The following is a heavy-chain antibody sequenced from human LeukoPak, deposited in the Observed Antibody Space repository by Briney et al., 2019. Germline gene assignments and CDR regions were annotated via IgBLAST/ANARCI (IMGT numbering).Heavy chain of an antibody. V-gene: IGHV3-23*01. CDR2: ISGSDDTT. CDR1: GFPFSNYN. Sequence: PGGSLRLSCAASGFPFSNYNFNWVRQAPGKGLEWVSGISGSDDTTNYADSVKGRFTISRDNSKNTLYLQMNSLRAEDTAVYYCAKRETYYDFWSGYSTDYWGQGTLVTVSS. D-gene: IGHD3-3*01. J-gene: IGHJ4*02. CDR3: AKRETYYDFWSGYSTDY.